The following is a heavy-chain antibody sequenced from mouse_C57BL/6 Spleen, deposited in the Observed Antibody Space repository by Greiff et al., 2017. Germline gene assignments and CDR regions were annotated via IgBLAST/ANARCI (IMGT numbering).Heavy chain of an antibody. D-gene: IGHD2-1*01. J-gene: IGHJ4*01. V-gene: IGHV5-16*01. CDR3: ARGGNYDAMDY. Sequence: EVKVEESEGGLVQPGSSMKLSCTASGFTFSDYYMAWVRQVPEKGLEWVANINYDGSSTYYLDSLKSRFIISRDNAKNILYLQMGSLKSEDTATYYCARGGNYDAMDYWGQGTSVTVSS. CDR1: GFTFSDYY. CDR2: INYDGSST.